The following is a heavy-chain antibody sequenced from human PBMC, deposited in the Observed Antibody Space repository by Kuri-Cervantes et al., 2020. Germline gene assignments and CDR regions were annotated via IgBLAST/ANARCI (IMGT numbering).Heavy chain of an antibody. CDR2: IYYSGST. Sequence: SETLSLTCTVSGGSISSYYWSWIRQPPGKGLEWIGYIYYSGSTNYNPSLKSRVTISVDTSKNQFSLKLSSVTAADTAAYYCARNVFSFDYWGQGTLVTVSS. CDR1: GGSISSYY. V-gene: IGHV4-59*08. CDR3: ARNVFSFDY. J-gene: IGHJ4*02.